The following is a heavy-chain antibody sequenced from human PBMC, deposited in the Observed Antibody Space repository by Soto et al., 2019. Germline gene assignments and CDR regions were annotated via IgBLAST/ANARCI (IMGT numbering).Heavy chain of an antibody. V-gene: IGHV1-69*02. CDR3: ARAYYYGSGSLPQNWFDP. D-gene: IGHD3-10*01. J-gene: IGHJ5*02. Sequence: ASVKVSCKASGGTFSSYTISWVRQAPGQGLEWMGRIIPILGIANYTQKFQGRVTITADKSTSTAYMELSSLRSEDTAVYYCARAYYYGSGSLPQNWFDPWGQGTLVTVSS. CDR2: IIPILGIA. CDR1: GGTFSSYT.